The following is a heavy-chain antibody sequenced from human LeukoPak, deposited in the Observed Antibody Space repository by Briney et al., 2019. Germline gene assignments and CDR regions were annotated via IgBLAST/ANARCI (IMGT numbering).Heavy chain of an antibody. V-gene: IGHV4-31*01. J-gene: IGHJ4*02. CDR3: ARGNTPYRSGLGFDY. CDR1: GGSICIGGYY. D-gene: IGHD6-19*01. CDR2: IYPSGTT. Sequence: SETLSLTCTVSGGSICIGGYYWSWIRQHPGKGLEWIGYIYPSGTTYYNPSLKSQLTISVDTSKIQFSLTLRSATAADTAVYYCARGNTPYRSGLGFDYWGQGSLVTVSS.